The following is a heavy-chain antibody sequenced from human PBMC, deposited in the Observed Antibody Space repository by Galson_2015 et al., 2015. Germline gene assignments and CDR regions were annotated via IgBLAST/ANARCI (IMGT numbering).Heavy chain of an antibody. J-gene: IGHJ4*02. D-gene: IGHD3-3*01. CDR1: EFTFSSYY. CDR2: ISSTTTYI. Sequence: SLRLSCAASEFTFSSYYMSWVRQAPGKGLEWVSSISSTTTYIYYADSVKGRFTISRDNAKISLYLQMNSLGAEDTAVYYCARQILDYDFWSGYYPTNFDYWGQGTLVTVSS. V-gene: IGHV3-21*01. CDR3: ARQILDYDFWSGYYPTNFDY.